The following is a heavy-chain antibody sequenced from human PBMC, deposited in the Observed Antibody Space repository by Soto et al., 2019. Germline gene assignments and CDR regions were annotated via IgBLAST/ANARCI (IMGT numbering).Heavy chain of an antibody. CDR3: ARESPFWSGYYADY. D-gene: IGHD3-3*01. CDR1: GYTFTSYG. CDR2: ISAYNGNT. V-gene: IGHV1-18*01. J-gene: IGHJ4*02. Sequence: GASVKVSCKASGYTFTSYGIIWVRQAPGQGLEWMGWISAYNGNTNYAQKLQGRVTMTTDTSTSTAYMELRSLRSDDTAVYYCARESPFWSGYYADYWGQGTLVTVSS.